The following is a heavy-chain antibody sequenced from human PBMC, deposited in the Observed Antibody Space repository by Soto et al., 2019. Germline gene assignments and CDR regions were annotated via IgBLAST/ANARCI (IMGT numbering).Heavy chain of an antibody. CDR3: ARHGGYGSGTAFYYFALDV. D-gene: IGHD3-10*01. CDR1: GVSISNGPFY. J-gene: IGHJ6*02. Sequence: KASETLSLTCAVSGVSISNGPFYWGWIRQPPGKGLEWIGSLYYAGTTYYNPSLKSRVTISVDTSKSQFSLRLTSVTAADTAVYYCARHGGYGSGTAFYYFALDVWGQGTTVTVSS. V-gene: IGHV4-39*01. CDR2: LYYAGTT.